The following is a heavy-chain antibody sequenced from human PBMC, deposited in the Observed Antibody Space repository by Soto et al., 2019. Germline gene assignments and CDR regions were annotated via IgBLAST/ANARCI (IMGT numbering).Heavy chain of an antibody. CDR2: INPDGSGT. Sequence: GGSLRLSCAASGFTFSSYWMYWVRQAPGKGLVWVSRINPDGSGTYCADSVKGRFTISRDNAKNTVYLQMNSLRAEDTAVYYCVRPVVAETYDAFDIWGQGTMVTVSS. V-gene: IGHV3-74*01. CDR3: VRPVVAETYDAFDI. D-gene: IGHD2-15*01. CDR1: GFTFSSYW. J-gene: IGHJ3*02.